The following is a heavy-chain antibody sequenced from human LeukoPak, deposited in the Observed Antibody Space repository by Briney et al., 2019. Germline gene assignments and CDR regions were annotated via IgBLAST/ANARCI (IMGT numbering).Heavy chain of an antibody. CDR3: ARSHGVFDS. V-gene: IGHV2-5*02. J-gene: IGHJ4*02. Sequence: SGPTLVKPTQTLTLTCNFSAFSLRTTGAGVGWIRQPQGRTLEWLASISWDDDTRYTPSLKNSLTTTKDTSNNQVVLTMTNMDPVDTATYFCARSHGVFDSGGQAMLVTVSS. CDR2: ISWDDDT. CDR1: AFSLRTTGAG. D-gene: IGHD2-8*01.